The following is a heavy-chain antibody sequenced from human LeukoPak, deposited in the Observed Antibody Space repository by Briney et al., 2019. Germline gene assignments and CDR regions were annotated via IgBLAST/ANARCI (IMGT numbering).Heavy chain of an antibody. Sequence: ASENLSLTCGVSGYSIRTGYYWGWVRQPPGQGLEWIGSVYHSGSTYYNPSLKSRVNILVDTSKNQFSLRLTSVTAADTAVYYCARSYFSLGAFDIWGQGTMVTVSS. CDR1: GYSIRTGYY. CDR3: ARSYFSLGAFDI. CDR2: VYHSGST. J-gene: IGHJ3*02. V-gene: IGHV4-38-2*01. D-gene: IGHD2/OR15-2a*01.